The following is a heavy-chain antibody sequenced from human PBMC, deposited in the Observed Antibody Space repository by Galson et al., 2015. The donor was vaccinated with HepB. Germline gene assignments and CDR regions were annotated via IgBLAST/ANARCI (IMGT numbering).Heavy chain of an antibody. V-gene: IGHV3-33*01. CDR2: MWYDGGNK. CDR1: GFTLKNHG. J-gene: IGHJ6*03. Sequence: SLRLSCAASGFTLKNHGVHWVRQAPGKGLEWVALMWYDGGNKSYTDSVEGRFTVSRDNFKNSLHLQMNSLRDEDTAVYYCARGGESVEGVYYNYYMDVWGKGTTVTVSS. CDR3: ARGGESVEGVYYNYYMDV. D-gene: IGHD2/OR15-2a*01.